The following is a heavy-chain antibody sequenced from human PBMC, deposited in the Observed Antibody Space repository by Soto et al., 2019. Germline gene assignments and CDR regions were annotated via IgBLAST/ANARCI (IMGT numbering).Heavy chain of an antibody. J-gene: IGHJ4*02. D-gene: IGHD6-13*01. CDR1: GFTFSSYN. CDR3: ARDSSSYNFDY. Sequence: LRLSCAASGFTFSSYNMNWVRQAPGKGLEWVSSISSSSSYIYYADSVKGRFTISRDNAKNSLYLQMNSLRAEDTAVYYCARDSSSYNFDYWGQGTLVTVSS. CDR2: ISSSSSYI. V-gene: IGHV3-21*01.